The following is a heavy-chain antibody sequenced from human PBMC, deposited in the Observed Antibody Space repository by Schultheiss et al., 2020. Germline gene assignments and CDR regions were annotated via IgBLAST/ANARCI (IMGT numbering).Heavy chain of an antibody. J-gene: IGHJ6*02. CDR2: IYYSGST. Sequence: SQTLSLTCTVSGGSISSGGYYWSWIRQHPGKGLEWIGYIYYSGSTYYNPSLKSRVTISVDTSKNQFSLKLSSVTAADTAVYYCARDTEQKVEYSSSSSPYYYYYYGMDVWGQGTTVTVSS. CDR3: ARDTEQKVEYSSSSSPYYYYYYGMDV. CDR1: GGSISSGGYY. V-gene: IGHV4-31*03. D-gene: IGHD6-6*01.